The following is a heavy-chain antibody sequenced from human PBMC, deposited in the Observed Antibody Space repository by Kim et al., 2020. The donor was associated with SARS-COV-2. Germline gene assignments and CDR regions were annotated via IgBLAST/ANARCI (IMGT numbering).Heavy chain of an antibody. D-gene: IGHD3-10*01. CDR1: GYTFTSYG. V-gene: IGHV1-18*01. Sequence: ASVKVSCKASGYTFTSYGISWVRQAPGQGLEWMGWISAYNGNTNYAQKLQGRVTMTTDTSTSTAYMELRSLRSDDTAVYYCARSVPPGPMVRELRAWGQGTLVTVSS. J-gene: IGHJ4*02. CDR2: ISAYNGNT. CDR3: ARSVPPGPMVRELRA.